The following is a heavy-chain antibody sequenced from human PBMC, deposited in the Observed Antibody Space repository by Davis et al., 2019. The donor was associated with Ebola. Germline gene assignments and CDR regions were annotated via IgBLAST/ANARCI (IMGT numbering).Heavy chain of an antibody. Sequence: GESLKISCAASGFTFSSYAMSWVRQAPGKGLEWVSAISGSGGSTYYADSVKSRFTISRDNSKNTLYLQMNSLRAEDTAVYYCAKYEQRGASYYYYYYMDVWGKGTTVTVSS. CDR3: AKYEQRGASYYYYYYMDV. J-gene: IGHJ6*03. V-gene: IGHV3-23*01. D-gene: IGHD6-25*01. CDR1: GFTFSSYA. CDR2: ISGSGGST.